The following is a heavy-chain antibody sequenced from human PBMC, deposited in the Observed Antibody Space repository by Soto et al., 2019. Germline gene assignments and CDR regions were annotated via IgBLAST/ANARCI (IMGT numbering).Heavy chain of an antibody. CDR2: IYYSGST. J-gene: IGHJ4*02. CDR1: GGSVSSSGSHY. Sequence: SETLSLTCTVSGGSVSSSGSHYWGWIRQPPGKGLEWIGSIYYSGSTYYNPSLNSRVTISVDTSRIHFSLKLISVTAADTAVYYCARQSYDSSDYFDYWGQGTLVTVSS. CDR3: ARQSYDSSDYFDY. V-gene: IGHV4-39*01. D-gene: IGHD3-22*01.